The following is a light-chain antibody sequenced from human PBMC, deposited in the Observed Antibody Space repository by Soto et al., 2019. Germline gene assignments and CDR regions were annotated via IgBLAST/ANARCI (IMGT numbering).Light chain of an antibody. CDR1: NIGSKS. J-gene: IGLJ2*01. CDR2: YDS. V-gene: IGLV3-21*04. CDR3: QLWDSSSDHVV. Sequence: SDELTQPPSVSVAPGKTARITCGGNNIGSKSVHWYQQKPGQAPVLVIYYDSDRPSGIPERFSGSNSGNTATLTISRVEAGDEADYYCQLWDSSSDHVVFGGGTKVTVL.